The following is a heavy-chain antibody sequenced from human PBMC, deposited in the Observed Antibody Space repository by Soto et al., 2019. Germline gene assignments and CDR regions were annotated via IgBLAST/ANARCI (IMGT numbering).Heavy chain of an antibody. J-gene: IGHJ6*02. Sequence: GASVKVSCKASGYTFTSYYMHWVRQAPGQGLEWMGIINPSGGSTSYAQKFQGRVTMTRDTSTSTVYMELSSLRSEDTAVYYCAREYTAMVGDYYYYGMDVWGQGTTVTVS. CDR1: GYTFTSYY. CDR3: AREYTAMVGDYYYYGMDV. CDR2: INPSGGST. V-gene: IGHV1-46*01. D-gene: IGHD5-18*01.